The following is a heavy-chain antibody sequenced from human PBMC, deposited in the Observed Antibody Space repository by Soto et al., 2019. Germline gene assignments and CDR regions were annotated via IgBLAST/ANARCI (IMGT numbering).Heavy chain of an antibody. J-gene: IGHJ4*02. D-gene: IGHD3-16*01. CDR2: IGAYNGNT. V-gene: IGHV1-18*01. CDR1: GYTFTNFG. Sequence: QVQLVQSGAEVKKPGASVKVSCKASGYTFTNFGISCVRQAPGQGLEWMGGIGAYNGNTNYAQNFQGRVTMTTDTSTSTAYRELRSLRSADTAVYYCARGGTPIDHRRQATLVTVSS. CDR3: ARGGTPIDH.